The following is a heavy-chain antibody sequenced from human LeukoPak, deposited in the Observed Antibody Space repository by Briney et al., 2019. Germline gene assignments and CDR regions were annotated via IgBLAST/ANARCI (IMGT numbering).Heavy chain of an antibody. D-gene: IGHD2-2*01. CDR1: GFIFSSYS. CDR2: ISSSSSYI. V-gene: IGHV3-21*01. CDR3: ARDTLRYCSSTSCSVDP. Sequence: GGSLRLSCAASGFIFSSYSMNWVRQAPGKGLECVSSISSSSSYIYYADSVKGRFTISRDNAKNSLYLQMNSLRAEDTAVYYCARDTLRYCSSTSCSVDPWGQGTLVTVSS. J-gene: IGHJ5*02.